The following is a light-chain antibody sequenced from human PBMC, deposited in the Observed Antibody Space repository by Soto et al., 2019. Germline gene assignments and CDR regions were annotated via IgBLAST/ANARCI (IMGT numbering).Light chain of an antibody. J-gene: IGKJ5*01. CDR3: QHVGGTTFT. CDR2: CAS. V-gene: IGKV3-20*01. Sequence: EIVLTQSPGTLSLSPGEGATLSCRASQSVSSSYIAWYQQRPGQTPSLLIYCASTRATGIPDRFSGSGSGTNFPLTISRLEPGDFAVYYCQHVGGTTFTFGQGTRLEIK. CDR1: QSVSSSY.